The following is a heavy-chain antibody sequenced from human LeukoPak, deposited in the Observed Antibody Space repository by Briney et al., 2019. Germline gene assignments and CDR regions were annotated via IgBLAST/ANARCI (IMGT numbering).Heavy chain of an antibody. V-gene: IGHV3-13*01. CDR2: IGTAGDT. CDR3: AKERGAQNHFDY. Sequence: GGSLRLSCAASGFTFSSYDMHWVRQATGKGLEWVSAIGTAGDTYYPGSVKGRFTISRENAKNSLYLQMNSLRAEDTAVYYCAKERGAQNHFDYWGQGTLVTVSS. J-gene: IGHJ4*02. D-gene: IGHD1-26*01. CDR1: GFTFSSYD.